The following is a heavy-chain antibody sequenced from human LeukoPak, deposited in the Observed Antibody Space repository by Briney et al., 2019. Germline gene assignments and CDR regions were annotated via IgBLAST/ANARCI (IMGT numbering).Heavy chain of an antibody. CDR3: AKDTYYYDSSGYGMDV. J-gene: IGHJ6*02. CDR1: GFTFSSYG. CDR2: ISYDGSNR. V-gene: IGHV3-30*18. D-gene: IGHD3-22*01. Sequence: PGGSLRLSCAGSGFTFSSYGMYWVRQAPGKGLEWVAVISYDGSNRYYADSVKGRFTISRDNSKNTLYLQMNRLRAEDTAVYYCAKDTYYYDSSGYGMDVWGQGTTVTVSS.